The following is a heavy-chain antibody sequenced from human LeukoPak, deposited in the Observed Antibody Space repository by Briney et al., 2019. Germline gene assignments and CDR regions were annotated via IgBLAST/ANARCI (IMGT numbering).Heavy chain of an antibody. CDR3: ARANFQQLDAFDI. CDR1: GYTFTSYD. D-gene: IGHD6-13*01. J-gene: IGHJ3*02. V-gene: IGHV1-8*01. Sequence: ASVKVSCKASGYTFTSYDINWVRQATGQGLEWMGWMNPNSGNTGYAQKFQGRVTMTRNTSISTAYMELSSLRSEDTAVYYCARANFQQLDAFDIWGQGTMVTVSS. CDR2: MNPNSGNT.